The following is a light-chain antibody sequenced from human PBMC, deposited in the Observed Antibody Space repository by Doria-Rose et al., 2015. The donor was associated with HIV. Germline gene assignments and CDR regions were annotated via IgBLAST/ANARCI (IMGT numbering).Light chain of an antibody. CDR2: GAS. CDR1: QSISSSY. CDR3: QHYGGSART. V-gene: IGKV3-20*01. J-gene: IGKJ1*01. Sequence: TQSPDTLSLSPGERATLSCRASQSISSSYLAWYQQKPGQAPRLLIYGASSRATGIPDRFSGSGSGTDFTLTISRLEPEDFAVYYCQHYGGSARTFGQGTEVEIK.